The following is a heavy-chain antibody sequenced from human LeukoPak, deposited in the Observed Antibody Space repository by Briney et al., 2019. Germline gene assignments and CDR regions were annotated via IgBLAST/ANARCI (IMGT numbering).Heavy chain of an antibody. CDR3: ARERPYSNYDNWFDP. Sequence: SETLSLTCTVSGGSISSYYWSWIRQPPAKGLEWIGYIYYSGSTNYNPSLKSRVTISVDTSKNQFSLKLSSVTAADTAVYYCARERPYSNYDNWFDPWGQGTLVTVSS. CDR2: IYYSGST. D-gene: IGHD4-11*01. V-gene: IGHV4-59*01. J-gene: IGHJ5*02. CDR1: GGSISSYY.